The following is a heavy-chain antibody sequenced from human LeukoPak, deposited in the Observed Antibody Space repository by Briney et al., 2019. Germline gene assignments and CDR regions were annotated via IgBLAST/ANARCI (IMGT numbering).Heavy chain of an antibody. CDR1: GFTFSSYW. D-gene: IGHD3-3*01. Sequence: GGSLRLSCAASGFTFSSYWMHWVRQTPGKGLMWVSRIKSDGSTIYADSVKGRFTISRDNSKDTLYLQMNSLRAEDTAVYYCARELRFLEWLNKRDWFDPWGQGTLVTVSS. CDR3: ARELRFLEWLNKRDWFDP. J-gene: IGHJ5*02. V-gene: IGHV3-74*01. CDR2: IKSDGST.